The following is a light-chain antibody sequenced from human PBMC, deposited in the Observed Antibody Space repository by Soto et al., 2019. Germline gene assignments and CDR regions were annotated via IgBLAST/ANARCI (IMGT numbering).Light chain of an antibody. Sequence: QSVLTQPPSVSGAPGQRVTISCTGSSSNIGAGYDVHWYQQLPGTAPKLLIYRNSNRPSGVPDRFSGSTSGTSASLAITGLQAEDEADYYCQSYDSSLSGSEVFGTGTKVTVL. CDR1: SSNIGAGYD. CDR3: QSYDSSLSGSEV. J-gene: IGLJ1*01. V-gene: IGLV1-40*01. CDR2: RNS.